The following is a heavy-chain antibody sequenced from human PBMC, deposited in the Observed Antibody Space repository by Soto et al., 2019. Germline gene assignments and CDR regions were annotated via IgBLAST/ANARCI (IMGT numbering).Heavy chain of an antibody. CDR2: IYHSGST. J-gene: IGHJ6*03. D-gene: IGHD2-15*01. Sequence: SETRSLTCAVSSGSISSSNWWSWVRQPPGKGLEWIGEIYHSGSTNYNPSLKSRVTISVDKSKNQFSLKLSSVTAADTAVYYCARGLRPVYYYYYMDVWGKGTTVTVSS. CDR3: ARGLRPVYYYYYMDV. V-gene: IGHV4-4*02. CDR1: SGSISSSNW.